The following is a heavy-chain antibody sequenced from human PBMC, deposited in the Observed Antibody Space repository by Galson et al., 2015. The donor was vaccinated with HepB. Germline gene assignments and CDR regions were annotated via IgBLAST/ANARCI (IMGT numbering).Heavy chain of an antibody. CDR2: ISGSGGST. CDR1: GFTFSSNA. Sequence: SLRLSCAASGFTFSSNAMSWVRQAPGKGLEWVSAISGSGGSTYYADSVKGRFTISRDNSKNTLYLQMNSLRAEDTAVYYCAKPLRYCSSTSCYQDYYYMDVWGKGTTVTVSS. J-gene: IGHJ6*03. D-gene: IGHD2-2*01. CDR3: AKPLRYCSSTSCYQDYYYMDV. V-gene: IGHV3-23*01.